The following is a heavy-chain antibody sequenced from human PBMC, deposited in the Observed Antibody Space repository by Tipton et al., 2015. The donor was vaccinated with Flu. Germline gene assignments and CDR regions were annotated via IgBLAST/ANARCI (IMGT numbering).Heavy chain of an antibody. V-gene: IGHV4-4*07. CDR1: GGSISSYY. Sequence: TLSLTCTVSGGSISSYYWSWIRQPAGKGLEWIGRIYTSGSTNYNPSLKSRVTMSVDTSKNQFSLKLSSVTAADTAVYYCARGSKTIVGVKYPAVGCWLGYWGPGTLVNGSA. CDR3: ARGSKTIVGVKYPAVGCWLGY. D-gene: IGHD3-3*01. CDR2: IYTSGST. J-gene: IGHJ4*02.